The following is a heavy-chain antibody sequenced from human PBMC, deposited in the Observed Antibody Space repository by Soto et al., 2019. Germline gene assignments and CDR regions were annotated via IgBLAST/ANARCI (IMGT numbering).Heavy chain of an antibody. CDR3: ARPGYRDCTNGVCYGPYYFDY. J-gene: IGHJ4*02. V-gene: IGHV4-39*01. CDR1: GGSIRSSSYY. Sequence: SETQSLTCTVSGGSIRSSSYYWGWIRQPPGKGLEWIGSIYYSGSTYYNPSLKSRVTISVDTSKNQFSLKLSSVTAADTAVYYCARPGYRDCTNGVCYGPYYFDYWGQGTLVTVSS. CDR2: IYYSGST. D-gene: IGHD2-8*01.